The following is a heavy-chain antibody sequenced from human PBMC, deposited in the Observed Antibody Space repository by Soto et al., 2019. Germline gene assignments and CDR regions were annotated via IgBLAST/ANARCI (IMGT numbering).Heavy chain of an antibody. D-gene: IGHD1-26*01. J-gene: IGHJ5*02. CDR2: IYNRGNT. CDR3: ARDSDHTHGRCFAP. V-gene: IGHV4-59*01. CDR1: GGSISTYY. Sequence: QVQLQESGPGVVKPSETLSLTCTVSGGSISTYYWSWIRQSPDKGLEWIGYIYNRGNTDYNPSLKSRATIAVDTSKNQFSLRLSSVTAADTAVYYCARDSDHTHGRCFAPWGQGILVSVSS.